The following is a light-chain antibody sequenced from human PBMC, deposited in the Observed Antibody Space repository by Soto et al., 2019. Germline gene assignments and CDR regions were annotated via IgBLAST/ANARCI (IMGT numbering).Light chain of an antibody. Sequence: DIQMTQSPSSLSVSVGDRVTITCRASQSISNYLNWYQQKPGKAPKLLIYAASTLQSGVPSRCSGSGSGTDFTLTVSSLQPEDFATYYCQQSYSTPRTFGQGTKVEIK. J-gene: IGKJ1*01. CDR1: QSISNY. V-gene: IGKV1-39*01. CDR3: QQSYSTPRT. CDR2: AAS.